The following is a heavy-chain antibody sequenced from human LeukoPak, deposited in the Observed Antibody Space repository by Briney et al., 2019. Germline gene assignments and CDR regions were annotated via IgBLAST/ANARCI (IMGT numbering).Heavy chain of an antibody. V-gene: IGHV3-23*01. J-gene: IGHJ4*02. CDR3: AKDPKIVVVISPYYFDY. Sequence: GGSLRLSCAASGFTFSSYAMSWVRQAPGKGLEWVSAISGSGGSTYYADSVKGRFTISRDNSKNTLYLQMNSLRAEDTAVYYCAKDPKIVVVISPYYFDYWGQGTLVTVSS. CDR2: ISGSGGST. CDR1: GFTFSSYA. D-gene: IGHD3-22*01.